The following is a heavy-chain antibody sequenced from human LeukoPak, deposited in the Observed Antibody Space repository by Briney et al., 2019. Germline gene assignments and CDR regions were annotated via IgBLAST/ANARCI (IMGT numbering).Heavy chain of an antibody. Sequence: ASVKVSCKASGYTFTDYYMHWVRQAPGQGLEWMGRIIPILGIANYAQKFQGRVTITADKSTSTAYMELSSLRSEDTAVYYCARDLDAAQFDYWGQGTLVTVSS. CDR1: GYTFTDYY. CDR3: ARDLDAAQFDY. V-gene: IGHV1-69*04. D-gene: IGHD5-24*01. J-gene: IGHJ4*02. CDR2: IIPILGIA.